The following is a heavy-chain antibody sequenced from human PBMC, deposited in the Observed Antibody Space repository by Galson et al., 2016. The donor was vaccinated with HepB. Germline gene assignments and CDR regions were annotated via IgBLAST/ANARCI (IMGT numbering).Heavy chain of an antibody. V-gene: IGHV3-23*01. CDR2: ISGSGGST. J-gene: IGHJ4*02. CDR3: AIDLRVPADYGSGSY. CDR1: GFTFSTYA. D-gene: IGHD3-10*01. Sequence: SLRLSCAASGFTFSTYAMSWVRQAPGKGLEWVSAISGSGGSTNYADSVKGRFTISRGKFKNTLYLQMNSLRAEDTALYYCAIDLRVPADYGSGSYWGQGTLVTVSP.